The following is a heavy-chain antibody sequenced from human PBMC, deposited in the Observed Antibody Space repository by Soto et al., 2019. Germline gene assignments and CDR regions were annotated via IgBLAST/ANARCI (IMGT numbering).Heavy chain of an antibody. CDR3: ARAAHDYGDYVGNWFDP. V-gene: IGHV4-31*03. J-gene: IGHJ5*02. CDR2: IYYSGST. CDR1: GGSISSGGYY. D-gene: IGHD4-17*01. Sequence: SETLSLTCTVSGGSISSGGYYWSWIRQHPGKGLEWIGYIYYSGSTYYNPSLKSRVTISVDTSKNQFSLKLSSVTAADTAVYYCARAAHDYGDYVGNWFDPRGKGTLVTVSS.